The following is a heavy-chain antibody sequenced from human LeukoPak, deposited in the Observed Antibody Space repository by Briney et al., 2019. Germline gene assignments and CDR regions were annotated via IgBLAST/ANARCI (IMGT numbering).Heavy chain of an antibody. J-gene: IGHJ5*02. Sequence: SETLSLTCTVSGGSISSSGFYWGWIRQPPGKWLEWIGTTYYGGSTYYNPSLKSRVTISVDTSKNQFSLKLSSVTAADTAVYYCARHAALDTKRGWNNHDWFDPWGQGTLVTVSS. CDR3: ARHAALDTKRGWNNHDWFDP. D-gene: IGHD5-18*01. CDR2: TYYGGST. CDR1: GGSISSSGFY. V-gene: IGHV4-39*01.